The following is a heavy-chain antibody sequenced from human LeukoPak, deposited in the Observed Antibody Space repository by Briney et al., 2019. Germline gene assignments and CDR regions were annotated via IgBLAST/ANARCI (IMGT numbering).Heavy chain of an antibody. D-gene: IGHD2-2*02. J-gene: IGHJ4*02. CDR2: IYWDDDK. Sequence: SGPTLVKPTQTLTLTCSFSGFSLSTSGVGVGWNRQPPGKALEWLALIYWDDDKRYSPSLKSRLTITKDTSKNQVVLTMTNMDPVDTATYYCARAIPPFDYWGQGTLVTVSS. V-gene: IGHV2-5*02. CDR1: GFSLSTSGVG. CDR3: ARAIPPFDY.